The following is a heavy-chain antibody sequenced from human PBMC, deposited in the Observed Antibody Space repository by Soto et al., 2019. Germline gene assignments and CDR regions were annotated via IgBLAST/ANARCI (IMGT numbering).Heavy chain of an antibody. J-gene: IGHJ4*02. CDR3: ARQRTTVVTQAYFDH. CDR1: GESISSSSYY. Sequence: TLSLTCIVSGESISSSSYYWGWIRQPPGKGLEWIGSIYYSGRAYYNPSFKSRVTISIDTSKNQFSLKLSSVTATDTAVYYCARQRTTVVTQAYFDHWGQGALVTVSS. V-gene: IGHV4-39*01. CDR2: IYYSGRA. D-gene: IGHD2-21*02.